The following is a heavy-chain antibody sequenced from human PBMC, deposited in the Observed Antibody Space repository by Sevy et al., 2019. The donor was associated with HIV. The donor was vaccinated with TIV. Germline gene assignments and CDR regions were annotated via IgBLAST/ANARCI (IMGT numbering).Heavy chain of an antibody. CDR2: FDPEDGET. CDR3: ATEATKVFYVMDV. J-gene: IGHJ6*02. Sequence: ASVKVSCKVSGYTLTELSMHWVRQAPGKGLEWMGGFDPEDGETIYAQKFQGRVTMTEDTSTYTAYMEWSSLRSEDTAVYYCATEATKVFYVMDVWGQGTTVTVS. CDR1: GYTLTELS. V-gene: IGHV1-24*01.